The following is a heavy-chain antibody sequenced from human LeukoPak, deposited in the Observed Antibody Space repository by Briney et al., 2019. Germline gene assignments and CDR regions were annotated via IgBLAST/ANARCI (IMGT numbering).Heavy chain of an antibody. CDR1: GGSISSYY. D-gene: IGHD3-22*01. CDR3: ARDGGKTYYYDSSGYEQDY. CDR2: IYYSGST. J-gene: IGHJ4*02. V-gene: IGHV4-59*12. Sequence: SETLSLTCTVSGGSISSYYWSWIRQPPGKGLEWIGSIYYSGSTYYNPSLKSRVTISVDTSKNQFSLKLSSVTAADTAVYYCARDGGKTYYYDSSGYEQDYWGQGTLVTVSS.